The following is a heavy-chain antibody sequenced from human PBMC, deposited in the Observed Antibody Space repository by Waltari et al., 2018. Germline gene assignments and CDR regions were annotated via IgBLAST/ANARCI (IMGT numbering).Heavy chain of an antibody. Sequence: QVQLVQSGAEVKKPGASVKVSCKLSGYPLTELSIHWVRQAPGKGLEWMGAFDPEDGETFDAQKFRGRFIMTEDTSADIAYMDLSSLTSEDTAVYYCTASALRFLEWSGGCDYWGQGTPVTVSS. V-gene: IGHV1-24*01. CDR1: GYPLTELS. CDR2: FDPEDGET. D-gene: IGHD3-3*01. CDR3: TASALRFLEWSGGCDY. J-gene: IGHJ4*02.